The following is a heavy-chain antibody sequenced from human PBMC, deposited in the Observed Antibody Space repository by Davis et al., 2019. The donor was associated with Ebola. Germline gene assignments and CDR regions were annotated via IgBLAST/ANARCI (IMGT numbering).Heavy chain of an antibody. V-gene: IGHV1-46*01. D-gene: IGHD3-10*01. CDR2: INPSGGST. Sequence: ASVKVSCKASGYTFTGYYMHWVRQAPGQGLEWMGIINPSGGSTSYAQKFQGRVTMTRDTSTSTAYMELRSLRSDDTAVYYCARCITMVRGSCWFDPWGQGTLVTVSS. J-gene: IGHJ5*02. CDR1: GYTFTGYY. CDR3: ARCITMVRGSCWFDP.